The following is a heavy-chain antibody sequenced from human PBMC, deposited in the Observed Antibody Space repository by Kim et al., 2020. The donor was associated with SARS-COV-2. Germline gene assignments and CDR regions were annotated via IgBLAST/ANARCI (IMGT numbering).Heavy chain of an antibody. J-gene: IGHJ4*02. CDR1: GFTFSSYW. CDR2: IKQDGSEK. V-gene: IGHV3-7*01. D-gene: IGHD5-12*01. CDR3: ARDVGEMATRANYFDY. Sequence: GGSLRLSCAASGFTFSSYWMSWVHQAPGKGLEWVANIKQDGSEKYYVDSVKGRFTISRDNAKNSLYLQMNSLRAEDTAVYYCARDVGEMATRANYFDYWGQGTLVTVSS.